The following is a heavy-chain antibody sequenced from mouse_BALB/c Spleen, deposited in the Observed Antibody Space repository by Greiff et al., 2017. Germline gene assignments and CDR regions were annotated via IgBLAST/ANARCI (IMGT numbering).Heavy chain of an antibody. J-gene: IGHJ3*01. V-gene: IGHV2-2*02. D-gene: IGHD2-4*01. Sequence: QVQLQQSGPGLVQPSQSLSITCTVSGFSITSYGVHWVRQSPGKGLEWLGVIWSGGSTDYNAAFISRLSISKDNSKSQVFFKMNSLKANDTAIYYCATNGYDYDWFAYWGQGTLVTVSA. CDR1: GFSITSYG. CDR2: IWSGGST. CDR3: ATNGYDYDWFAY.